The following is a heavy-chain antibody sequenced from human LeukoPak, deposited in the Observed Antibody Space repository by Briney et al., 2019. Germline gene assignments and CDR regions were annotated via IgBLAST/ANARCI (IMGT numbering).Heavy chain of an antibody. J-gene: IGHJ5*02. D-gene: IGHD6-13*01. Sequence: ASVKVSCKASGGTFSSYAISWVRQAPGRGLEWMGGIIPIFGTANYAQKFQGRVTITADESTSTAYMELSSLRSEDTAVYYCARGGGLSSWFNNWFDPWGQGTLVTVSS. CDR3: ARGGGLSSWFNNWFDP. CDR1: GGTFSSYA. CDR2: IIPIFGTA. V-gene: IGHV1-69*13.